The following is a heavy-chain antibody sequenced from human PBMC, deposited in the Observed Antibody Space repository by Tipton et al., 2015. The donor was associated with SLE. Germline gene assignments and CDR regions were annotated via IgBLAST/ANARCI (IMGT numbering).Heavy chain of an antibody. Sequence: LSLTCTVSGGSISSYYWSWIRQPPGKGLEWIGYIYYSGSTNYNPSLKSRVTISVDTSKNQFSLKLSSVTAADTAAYYCARQQLGSAFDIWGQGTMVTVSS. CDR1: GGSISSYY. V-gene: IGHV4-59*01. CDR2: IYYSGST. D-gene: IGHD6-6*01. J-gene: IGHJ3*02. CDR3: ARQQLGSAFDI.